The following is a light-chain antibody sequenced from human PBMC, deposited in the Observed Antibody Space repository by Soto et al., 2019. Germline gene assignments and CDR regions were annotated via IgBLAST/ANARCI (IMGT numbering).Light chain of an antibody. V-gene: IGKV1-12*01. CDR2: AAS. CDR3: QPANSFPLT. Sequence: DIQMTQSPSSVSASVGDRVTITGRASQGISSWLDWYQQKPGKAPKLLIYAASSLQSGVPSRFSGSGSGTDFTLTISSLQPEDFATYFCQPANSFPLTFGVGTKVEIK. CDR1: QGISSW. J-gene: IGKJ4*01.